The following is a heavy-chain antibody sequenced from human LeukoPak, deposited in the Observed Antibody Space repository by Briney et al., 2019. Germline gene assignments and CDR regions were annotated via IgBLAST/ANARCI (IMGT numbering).Heavy chain of an antibody. CDR1: GGSIGSYY. Sequence: PSETLSLTCTVSGGSIGSYYWSWIRQPAGKGLEWIGRIYTSGSTNYNPSLKSRVTMSVDTSKNQFSLKPSSVTAADTAVYYCARDPYCSSTSCPTRWFDPWGQGTLVTVSP. CDR3: ARDPYCSSTSCPTRWFDP. J-gene: IGHJ5*02. V-gene: IGHV4-4*07. D-gene: IGHD2-2*01. CDR2: IYTSGST.